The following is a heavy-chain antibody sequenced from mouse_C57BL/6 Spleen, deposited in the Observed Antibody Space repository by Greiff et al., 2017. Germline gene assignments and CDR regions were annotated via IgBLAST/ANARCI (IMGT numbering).Heavy chain of an antibody. CDR1: GYAFSSYW. CDR2: IYPGDGDT. D-gene: IGHD2-3*01. J-gene: IGHJ3*01. CDR3: ARGDGGGFAY. V-gene: IGHV1-80*01. Sequence: QVQLQQSGAELVKPGASVKISCKASGYAFSSYWMNWVKQRPGKGIEWIGQIYPGDGDTNYNGKLKGKATLTVDKSSSTAYMQLSSLTSEDSAVYFCARGDGGGFAYWGKGTLVTVSA.